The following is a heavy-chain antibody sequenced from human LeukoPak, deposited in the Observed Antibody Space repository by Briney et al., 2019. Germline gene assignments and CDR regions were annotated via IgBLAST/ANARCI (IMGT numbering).Heavy chain of an antibody. D-gene: IGHD3-22*01. CDR2: MNPNSGNT. CDR3: ARGAHNYDSSGYSP. J-gene: IGHJ5*02. Sequence: ASVKVSCKASGYTFTSYDINWVRQAPGQGLEWMGWMNPNSGNTGYVQKFQGRVTMTRNTSISTAYMELSSLRSEDTAVYYCARGAHNYDSSGYSPWGQGTLVTVSS. V-gene: IGHV1-8*01. CDR1: GYTFTSYD.